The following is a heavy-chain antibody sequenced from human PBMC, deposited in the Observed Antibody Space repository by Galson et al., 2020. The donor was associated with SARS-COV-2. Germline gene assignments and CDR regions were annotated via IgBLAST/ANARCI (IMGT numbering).Heavy chain of an antibody. J-gene: IGHJ4*02. CDR2: ISAQTGNT. D-gene: IGHD2-8*02. Sequence: GESLKISCKASGYTFSSYGVSWARQAPGQGLEWMGWISAQTGNTNYAQKLQGRVTMTTDKSTSTAYMELRSLRSDDTAVYYCARDRLGYCPGGVCYRSDYWGQGTLVTVSS. CDR3: ARDRLGYCPGGVCYRSDY. V-gene: IGHV1-18*01. CDR1: GYTFSSYG.